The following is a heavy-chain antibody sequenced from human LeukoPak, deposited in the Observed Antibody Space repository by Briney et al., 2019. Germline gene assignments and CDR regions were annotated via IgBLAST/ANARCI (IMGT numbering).Heavy chain of an antibody. J-gene: IGHJ5*02. CDR3: ARAYCSSTSCYPPSIFNWFDP. CDR2: IYHSGST. D-gene: IGHD2-2*01. CDR1: GGYIITSGHY. V-gene: IGHV4-39*07. Sequence: SETLSLTCTVSGGYIITSGHYWGWIRQPPGKGLEWIGSIYHSGSTYYNPSLKSRVTISVDTSKNQFSLKLSSVTAADTAVYYCARAYCSSTSCYPPSIFNWFDPWGQGTLVTVSS.